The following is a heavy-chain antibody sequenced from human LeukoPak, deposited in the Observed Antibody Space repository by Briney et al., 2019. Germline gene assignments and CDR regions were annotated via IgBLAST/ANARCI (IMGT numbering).Heavy chain of an antibody. CDR1: GYTFTIYV. CDR3: ARGSNIRLYSSGWFQPQGLCDY. Sequence: GASVKVSCKASGYTFTIYVISWVRPAPGQGLEWMGCITAYNGKTNNTQRLPGGVTMTTDTSTSTAYLELRSLRSDDTAVYYCARGSNIRLYSSGWFQPQGLCDYWGQGTLVTVSS. V-gene: IGHV1-18*01. D-gene: IGHD6-19*01. J-gene: IGHJ4*02. CDR2: ITAYNGKT.